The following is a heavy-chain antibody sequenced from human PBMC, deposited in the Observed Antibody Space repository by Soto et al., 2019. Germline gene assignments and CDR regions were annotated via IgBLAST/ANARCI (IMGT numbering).Heavy chain of an antibody. J-gene: IGHJ5*02. Sequence: SETLSLTCTVSGGSISSYYWSWIRQPPGKGLEWIGYIYYSGSTNYNPSLKSRVTISVDTSKNQFSLKLSSVTAADTAVYYCARYLMGPGRPIYNWFDPWGQGTLVTVSS. V-gene: IGHV4-59*08. CDR1: GGSISSYY. CDR2: IYYSGST. CDR3: ARYLMGPGRPIYNWFDP. D-gene: IGHD2-8*01.